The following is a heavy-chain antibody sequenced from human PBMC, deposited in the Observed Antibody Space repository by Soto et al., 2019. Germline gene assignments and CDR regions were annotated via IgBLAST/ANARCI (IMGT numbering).Heavy chain of an antibody. CDR3: ARDHVAAAPGY. D-gene: IGHD6-13*01. Sequence: QVQLVQSGAEVKKPGASVKVSCKASGYTFTSYYMHWVRQAPGQGLEWMGVISPSGDSTTYAQKFQGRVTMTTDTSTSTVYMELSSLRSEDTAVYYCARDHVAAAPGYWGQGTLVTVSS. J-gene: IGHJ4*02. CDR2: ISPSGDST. CDR1: GYTFTSYY. V-gene: IGHV1-46*01.